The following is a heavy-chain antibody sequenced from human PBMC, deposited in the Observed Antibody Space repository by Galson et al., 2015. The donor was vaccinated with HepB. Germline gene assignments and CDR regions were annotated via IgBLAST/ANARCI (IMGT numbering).Heavy chain of an antibody. D-gene: IGHD4-17*01. CDR3: ARCFATVTNRGGKSSYYYYGMDV. CDR1: GYTFTSYG. J-gene: IGHJ6*02. V-gene: IGHV1-18*04. Sequence: SVKVSCKASGYTFTSYGISWVRQAPGQGLEWMGWISAYNGNTNYAQKLQGRVTMTTDTSTSTAYMELRSLRSDDTAVYYCARCFATVTNRGGKSSYYYYGMDVWGQGTTVTVSS. CDR2: ISAYNGNT.